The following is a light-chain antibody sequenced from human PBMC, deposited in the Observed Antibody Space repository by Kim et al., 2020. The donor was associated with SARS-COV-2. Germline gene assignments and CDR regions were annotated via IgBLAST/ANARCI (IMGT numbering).Light chain of an antibody. CDR3: SSYDGSLNGWV. V-gene: IGLV10-54*04. Sequence: QTGPRTGPGTNNEFGYQGAAWLQQHRGHPPKLLSYRNNNRPSGISESFSASRSGNTASLTIAGLQPEDEADYYCSSYDGSLNGWVFGGGTQLTVL. CDR2: RNN. CDR1: NNEFGYQG. J-gene: IGLJ3*02.